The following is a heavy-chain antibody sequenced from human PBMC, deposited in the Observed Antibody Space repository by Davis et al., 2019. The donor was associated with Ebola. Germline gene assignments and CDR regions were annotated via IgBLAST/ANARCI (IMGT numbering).Heavy chain of an antibody. CDR2: INPKSGGT. V-gene: IGHV1-2*02. Sequence: AASVKVPCKASGNTFTGYYIHWVRQAPGQGLEWMGWINPKSGGTNYAQKFQGRVTMTRDTSISTDHMELSRLRSDDTAVYYCATAGDFYYGMDVWGQGTTVTVSS. J-gene: IGHJ6*02. CDR3: ATAGDFYYGMDV. D-gene: IGHD1-14*01. CDR1: GNTFTGYY.